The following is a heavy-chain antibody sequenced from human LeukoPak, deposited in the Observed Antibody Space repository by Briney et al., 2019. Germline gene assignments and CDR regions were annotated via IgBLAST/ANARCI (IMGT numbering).Heavy chain of an antibody. CDR3: ARSFSEKYYFES. D-gene: IGHD1-26*01. J-gene: IGHJ4*02. V-gene: IGHV4-61*02. CDR2: IYASGKT. Sequence: SQTLSLTCTVSGDSISRGRYYWSWVRQPAGKELEWIGRIYASGKTDYNPYTPSLKSRVAMSLDTSKNQVSLYLTSVTAADTAMYFCARSFSEKYYFESWGQGTLVTVSS. CDR1: GDSISRGRYY.